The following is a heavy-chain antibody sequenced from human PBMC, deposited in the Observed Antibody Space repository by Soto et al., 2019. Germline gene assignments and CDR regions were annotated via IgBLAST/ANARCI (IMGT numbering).Heavy chain of an antibody. CDR2: IYYSGST. D-gene: IGHD3-3*01. CDR3: ARGSGPFYY. J-gene: IGHJ4*02. V-gene: IGHV4-59*11. Sequence: PSETLSLTCTVSGGSINNHYWSWIRQPPGKGLEWIGYIYYSGSTNYNPSLKSRVTISVDTSKNQFSLKLSSVTAADTAVYYCARGSGPFYYWGQGTLVTVSS. CDR1: GGSINNHY.